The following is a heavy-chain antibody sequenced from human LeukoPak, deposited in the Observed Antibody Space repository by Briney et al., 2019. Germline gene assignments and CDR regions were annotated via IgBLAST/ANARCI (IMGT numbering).Heavy chain of an antibody. CDR3: ARDRLHYGEYEKTFDY. J-gene: IGHJ4*02. CDR1: GFTFSSYS. CDR2: ITFSNSII. V-gene: IGHV3-48*01. D-gene: IGHD4-17*01. Sequence: GGSLRLSCAASGFTFSSYSMNWVRQAPGKGLEWVSYITFSNSIIYYADSVKGRFTISRDNAKNSLYLQMNSLRAEDTAVYYCARDRLHYGEYEKTFDYWGLGTLVSVSS.